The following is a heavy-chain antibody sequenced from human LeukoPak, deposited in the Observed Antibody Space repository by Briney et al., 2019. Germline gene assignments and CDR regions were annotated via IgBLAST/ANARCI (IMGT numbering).Heavy chain of an antibody. Sequence: GESLQISCQGSGYSFTSYWIGWVRQMPGKGLEWMGIIYPGDSDTRYSPSFQGQVTISADKSISTAYLQWSSLKASDTAMYYCARLPYYYDSSGYYYGMDVWGQGTTATVSS. CDR1: GYSFTSYW. CDR2: IYPGDSDT. J-gene: IGHJ6*02. V-gene: IGHV5-51*01. D-gene: IGHD3-22*01. CDR3: ARLPYYYDSSGYYYGMDV.